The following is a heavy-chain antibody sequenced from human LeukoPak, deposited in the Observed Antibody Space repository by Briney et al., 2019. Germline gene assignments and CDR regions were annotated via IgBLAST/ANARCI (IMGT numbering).Heavy chain of an antibody. J-gene: IGHJ6*04. Sequence: GGSLRLSCAASGLTISTFAMHWVRQAPGKGLEWVSYISSSGSTIYYADSVKGRFTISRDNAKNSLYLQMNSLRAEDTAVYYCAELGITMIGGVWGKGTTVTISS. V-gene: IGHV3-48*03. CDR2: ISSSGSTI. CDR1: GLTISTFA. CDR3: AELGITMIGGV. D-gene: IGHD3-10*02.